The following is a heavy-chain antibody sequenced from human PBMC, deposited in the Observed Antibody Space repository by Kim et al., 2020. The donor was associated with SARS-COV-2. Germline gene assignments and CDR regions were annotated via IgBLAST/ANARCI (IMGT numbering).Heavy chain of an antibody. CDR1: GGSFNNYY. CDR3: AREYCDSWTGPINYYYGMDV. V-gene: IGHV4-34*01. Sequence: SETLSLTCGVSGGSFNNYYWSWIRQAPGRGLEWIGEINHSGGTNYSPSLKSRVTISVDTSKNQFSLRLRSLTAADTAVYYCAREYCDSWTGPINYYYGMDVWGQGTTVTV. CDR2: INHSGGT. J-gene: IGHJ6*02. D-gene: IGHD3-3*01.